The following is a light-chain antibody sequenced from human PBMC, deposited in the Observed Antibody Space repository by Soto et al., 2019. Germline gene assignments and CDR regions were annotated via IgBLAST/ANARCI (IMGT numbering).Light chain of an antibody. V-gene: IGKV1-27*01. J-gene: IGKJ4*01. CDR2: AAS. CDR1: EGISNY. Sequence: DIQMTQSPSSLSASIGDRVTITCRATEGISNYLAWFQQKPGRVPKLLIYAASTLQSGVPSRFSGSGSGTDFTLTISSLQPDDVATYYCQKYNNGGPLTFGGGTKVDIK. CDR3: QKYNNGGPLT.